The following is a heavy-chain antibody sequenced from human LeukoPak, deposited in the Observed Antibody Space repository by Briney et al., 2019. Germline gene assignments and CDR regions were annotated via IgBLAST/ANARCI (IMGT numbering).Heavy chain of an antibody. CDR2: ISGSGGST. D-gene: IGHD6-19*01. CDR3: AKVIAVAGIAFDY. V-gene: IGHV3-23*01. CDR1: GFSFTTYA. J-gene: IGHJ4*02. Sequence: GGSLRLSCAASGFSFTTYAMSWVRQAPGEGLEWVSAISGSGGSTYYADSVKGRFTISRDNSKNTLYLQMNSLRAEDTAVYYCAKVIAVAGIAFDYWGQGTLVTVSS.